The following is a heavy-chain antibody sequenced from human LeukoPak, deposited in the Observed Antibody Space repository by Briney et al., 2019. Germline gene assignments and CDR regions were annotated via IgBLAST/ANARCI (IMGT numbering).Heavy chain of an antibody. D-gene: IGHD1-26*01. CDR2: IYNSEIT. CDR3: ARALHTPGWPYSGSPVRLFDY. J-gene: IGHJ4*02. CDR1: GGSTSSYY. V-gene: IGHV4-4*07. Sequence: VKPSETLSLTCTVSGGSTSSYYWSWIRQPAGRGLEWIGRIYNSEITNYNPSLRSRVTMSLDTSKNRFSLRLSSVTAADTAVYYCARALHTPGWPYSGSPVRLFDYWGQGTLVTVSS.